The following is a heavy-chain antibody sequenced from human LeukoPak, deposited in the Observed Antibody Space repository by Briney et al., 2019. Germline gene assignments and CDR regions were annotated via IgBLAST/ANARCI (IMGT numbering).Heavy chain of an antibody. V-gene: IGHV1-2*02. J-gene: IGHJ4*02. Sequence: ASVRVSCKASGYTFTGYYMHWVRQAPGQGLEWMGWINPNSGGTNYAQKFQGRVTMTRDTSISTAYMELSRLRSDDTAVYYCARDPATVTTEVDYWGQGTLVTVSS. CDR1: GYTFTGYY. CDR3: ARDPATVTTEVDY. D-gene: IGHD4-17*01. CDR2: INPNSGGT.